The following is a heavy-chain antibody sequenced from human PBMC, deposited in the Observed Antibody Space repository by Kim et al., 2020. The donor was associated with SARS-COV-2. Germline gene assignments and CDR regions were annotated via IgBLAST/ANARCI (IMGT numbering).Heavy chain of an antibody. J-gene: IGHJ6*02. D-gene: IGHD3-22*01. CDR2: IYYSGST. CDR1: GGSISSGGYY. V-gene: IGHV4-31*03. Sequence: SETLSLTCTVSGGSISSGGYYWSWIRQHPGKGLEWIGYIYYSGSTYYNPSLKSRVTISVDTSKNQFSLKLSSVTAADTAVYYCARGTSYYDSSGYSHYYGMDVWGQGTTVTVSS. CDR3: ARGTSYYDSSGYSHYYGMDV.